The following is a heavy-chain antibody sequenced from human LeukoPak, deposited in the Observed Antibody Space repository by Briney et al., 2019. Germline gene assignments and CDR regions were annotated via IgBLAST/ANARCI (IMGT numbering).Heavy chain of an antibody. CDR3: ARDRNIDDSSGYYGHRGFDY. J-gene: IGHJ4*02. Sequence: SETLSLTCTVSGGSISSSSYYWGWIRQPPGKGLEWIGSIYYSGSAYYNPSLKSRVTISVDTSKNQFSLKLSSVTAADTAVYYCARDRNIDDSSGYYGHRGFDYWGQGTLVTVSS. CDR2: IYYSGSA. CDR1: GGSISSSSYY. D-gene: IGHD3-22*01. V-gene: IGHV4-39*07.